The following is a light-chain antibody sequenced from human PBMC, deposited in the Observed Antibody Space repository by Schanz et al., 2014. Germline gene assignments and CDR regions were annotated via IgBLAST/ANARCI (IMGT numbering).Light chain of an antibody. CDR1: SSDVGSYNL. Sequence: QSALTQPASVSGSPGQSITISCTGTSSDVGSYNLVSWYQQHPGKAPKLMIYEDTKRPSGVPDRFSGSKSGNTASLTVSGLQAEDEADFYCCSYAGSPYVFGTGTKLTVL. CDR3: CSYAGSPYV. CDR2: EDT. V-gene: IGLV2-23*01. J-gene: IGLJ1*01.